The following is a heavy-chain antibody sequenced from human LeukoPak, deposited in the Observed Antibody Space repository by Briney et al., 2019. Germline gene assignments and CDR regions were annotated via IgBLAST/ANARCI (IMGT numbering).Heavy chain of an antibody. Sequence: SETLSLTCTVSGGSISSYYWSWIRQPAGKGLEWIGRIYTSGSTNYNPSLKSRVTMSVDTSKNQFSLKLSSVTAADTAVYYCARLVEGAPDSTNWFDPWGQGTLVTVSS. CDR1: GGSISSYY. J-gene: IGHJ5*02. D-gene: IGHD1-26*01. CDR2: IYTSGST. CDR3: ARLVEGAPDSTNWFDP. V-gene: IGHV4-4*07.